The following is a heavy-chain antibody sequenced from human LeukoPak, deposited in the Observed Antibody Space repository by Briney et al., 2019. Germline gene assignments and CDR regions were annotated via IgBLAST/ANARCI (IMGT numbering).Heavy chain of an antibody. V-gene: IGHV4-34*01. D-gene: IGHD3-9*01. CDR2: INHSGSA. CDR1: GDSFSGYY. Sequence: SETLSLTCAVSGDSFSGYYWSRIRQPPGKGLEWIGEINHSGSANYNPSLKSRVTISVDTSKNQFSLKLSSVTAADTAVYYCARGGGLRYFDWLPPDWFDPWGQGTLVTVSS. CDR3: ARGGGLRYFDWLPPDWFDP. J-gene: IGHJ5*02.